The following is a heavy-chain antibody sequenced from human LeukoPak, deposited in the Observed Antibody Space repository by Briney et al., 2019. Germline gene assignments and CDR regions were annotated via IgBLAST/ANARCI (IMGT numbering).Heavy chain of an antibody. Sequence: SETLSLTCTVSGGSISSFYWSWIRRPAGKGLEWIGHIYITGSTNYDPSLKSRVTMSVDTSKNQFSLKLSSVTAADTAVYYCARDFWSGRNWFDPWGQGTLVTVSS. J-gene: IGHJ5*02. D-gene: IGHD3-3*01. V-gene: IGHV4-4*07. CDR1: GGSISSFY. CDR2: IYITGST. CDR3: ARDFWSGRNWFDP.